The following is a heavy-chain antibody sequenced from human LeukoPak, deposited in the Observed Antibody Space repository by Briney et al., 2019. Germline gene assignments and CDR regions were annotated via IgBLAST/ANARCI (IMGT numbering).Heavy chain of an antibody. CDR1: GGSISSSNYY. J-gene: IGHJ5*02. D-gene: IGHD6-19*01. CDR2: IYYSGST. CDR3: ARNKAVAAIVTPGNWFDP. Sequence: PSETLSLTCTVSGGSISSSNYYWGWIRQPPGKGLEWIGNIYYSGSTYYNPSLKSRVTISVDTSKNQFSLKLSSVTAADTAVYYCARNKAVAAIVTPGNWFDPWGQGTLVTVSS. V-gene: IGHV4-39*01.